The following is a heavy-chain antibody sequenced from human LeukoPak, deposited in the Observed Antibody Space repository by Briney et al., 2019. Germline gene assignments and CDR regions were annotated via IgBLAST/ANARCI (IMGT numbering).Heavy chain of an antibody. Sequence: SLRLSCVASGFTFDDYAMHWVRQAPGKGLEWVSGISWNSGSIGYADSVKGRFTISRDNAKNSLYLQMNSLRAEDTALYYCAKDIGGGGRYYYYGMDVWGQGTTVTVSS. CDR1: GFTFDDYA. CDR2: ISWNSGSI. V-gene: IGHV3-9*01. D-gene: IGHD1-26*01. CDR3: AKDIGGGGRYYYYGMDV. J-gene: IGHJ6*02.